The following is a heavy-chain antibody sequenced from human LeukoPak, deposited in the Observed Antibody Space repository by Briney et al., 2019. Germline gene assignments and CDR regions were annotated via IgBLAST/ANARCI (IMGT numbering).Heavy chain of an antibody. Sequence: SETLSLTCTVSGGSISSGSYYWSWIRQPAGKGLEWIGRVYSSGSTDYNPSLKSRLSISVDTSKIQFSLKLSSVTAADTAVYYCARGPYYYDSSGCFDYWGQGTLVSVSS. CDR1: GGSISSGSYY. J-gene: IGHJ4*02. CDR2: VYSSGST. V-gene: IGHV4-61*02. CDR3: ARGPYYYDSSGCFDY. D-gene: IGHD3-22*01.